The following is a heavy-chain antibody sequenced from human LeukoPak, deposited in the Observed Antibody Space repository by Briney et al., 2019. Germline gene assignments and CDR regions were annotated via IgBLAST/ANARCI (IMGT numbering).Heavy chain of an antibody. CDR2: FDPEDGDT. J-gene: IGHJ2*01. Sequence: ASVKVSCKVSGYTLTKLSMHWVRQAPGKGLEWMGGFDPEDGDTIYAQKFQGRVIMTEDTSTDTAYMELSSLRSEDTAVYYCATPSRDSYGYYHWYFDLWGRGTPVTVSS. CDR3: ATPSRDSYGYYHWYFDL. D-gene: IGHD5-18*01. V-gene: IGHV1-24*01. CDR1: GYTLTKLS.